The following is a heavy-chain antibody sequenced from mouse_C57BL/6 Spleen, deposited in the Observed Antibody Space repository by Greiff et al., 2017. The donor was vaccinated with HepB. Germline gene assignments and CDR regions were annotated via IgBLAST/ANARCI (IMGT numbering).Heavy chain of an antibody. J-gene: IGHJ1*03. CDR3: ARHEREIYYYGSSYGYFDV. Sequence: QVQLKESGAELVKPGASVKLSCKASGYTFTEYTIHWVKQRSGQGLEWIGWFYPGSGSIKYNEKFKDKATLTADKSSSTVYMELSRLTSEDSAVYFCARHEREIYYYGSSYGYFDVWGTGTTVTVSS. CDR1: GYTFTEYT. V-gene: IGHV1-62-2*01. D-gene: IGHD1-1*01. CDR2: FYPGSGSI.